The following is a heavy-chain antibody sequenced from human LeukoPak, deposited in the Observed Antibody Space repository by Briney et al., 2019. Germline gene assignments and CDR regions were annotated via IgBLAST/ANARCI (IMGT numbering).Heavy chain of an antibody. J-gene: IGHJ4*02. D-gene: IGHD6-19*01. CDR3: AIQYSSGWYRYYFDY. V-gene: IGHV1-24*01. CDR2: FDPEDGET. CDR1: GYTLTELS. Sequence: ASVKVSCKVSGYTLTELSIHWVRQAPGKGLEWMGSFDPEDGETIYAQKFQGRVTMTEDTSTDTTYMELSSLRSEDTAVYYCAIQYSSGWYRYYFDYWGQGTLVTASS.